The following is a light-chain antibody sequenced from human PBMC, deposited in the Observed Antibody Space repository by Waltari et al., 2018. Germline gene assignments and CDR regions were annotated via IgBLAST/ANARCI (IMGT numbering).Light chain of an antibody. CDR1: NIDSYS. CDR3: QVWDSNIDHGV. Sequence: PSLSVAPGQPAKITCGRNNIDSYSVHWYRQKPGQAPVVVLYDNSDRPSGIPERFSGSNSGNTATLTISRVEAGDEADYYCQVWDSNIDHGVFGGGTKLTVL. CDR2: DNS. V-gene: IGLV3-21*02. J-gene: IGLJ3*02.